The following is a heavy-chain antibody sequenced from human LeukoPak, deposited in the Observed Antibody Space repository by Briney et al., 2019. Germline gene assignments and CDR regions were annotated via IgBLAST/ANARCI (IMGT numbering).Heavy chain of an antibody. V-gene: IGHV3-74*01. J-gene: IGHJ5*02. D-gene: IGHD3-22*01. CDR2: ISGDGRTT. CDR1: GFTFSAYW. Sequence: GGSLRLSCAASGFTFSAYWMNWVRQAPGKGLEWVSRISGDGRTTNYADSVKGRFTISRDNAKNTLYLQMNSLRAEDSAVYSCARGLYDSTFYYLGPWGQGTLVTVSS. CDR3: ARGLYDSTFYYLGP.